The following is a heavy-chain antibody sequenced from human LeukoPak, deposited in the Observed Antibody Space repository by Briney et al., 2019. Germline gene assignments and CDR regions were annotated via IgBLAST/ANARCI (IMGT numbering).Heavy chain of an antibody. D-gene: IGHD2-21*02. V-gene: IGHV3-21*01. CDR2: ISSSSTYI. CDR3: ARERIRCRGDCNDD. J-gene: IGHJ4*02. CDR1: GFTFSSYS. Sequence: GGSLRLSCAASGFTFSSYSMNWVRQAPGKGLEWVSSISSSSTYIHYADSVKGRFTISRDDAKNALYLHMDSLKAEDTAVYYCARERIRCRGDCNDDWGQGTLVTVSS.